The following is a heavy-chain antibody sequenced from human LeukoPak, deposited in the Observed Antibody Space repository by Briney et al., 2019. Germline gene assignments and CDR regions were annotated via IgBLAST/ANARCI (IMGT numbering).Heavy chain of an antibody. CDR2: IYYSGST. V-gene: IGHV4-59*12. J-gene: IGHJ4*02. D-gene: IGHD5-18*01. Sequence: SETLSLTCTVSGGSISSYYWSWIRQPPGKGLEWIGYIYYSGSTNYNPSLKSRVTISVDTSKNQFSLKLSSVTAADTAVYYCARGEDTAMATLFDYWGQGTLVTVSS. CDR1: GGSISSYY. CDR3: ARGEDTAMATLFDY.